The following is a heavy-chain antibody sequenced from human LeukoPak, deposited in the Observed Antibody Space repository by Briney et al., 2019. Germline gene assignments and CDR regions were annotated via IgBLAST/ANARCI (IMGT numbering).Heavy chain of an antibody. CDR1: GFTVSSTY. V-gene: IGHV3-53*01. CDR3: ARDSVVAARYYYGMDV. D-gene: IGHD2-15*01. CDR2: IYKDGKI. J-gene: IGHJ6*02. Sequence: GGSLRLSCAASGFTVSSTYMSWVRQAPGKGLEWVSVIYKDGKIYYIDSVKGRFTISSDTSKNTLYLQMNSLRAEDTAVYYCARDSVVAARYYYGMDVWGQGTTVTVSS.